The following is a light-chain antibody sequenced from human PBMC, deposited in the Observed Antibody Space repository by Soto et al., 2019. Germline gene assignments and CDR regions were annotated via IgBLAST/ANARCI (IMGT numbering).Light chain of an antibody. CDR2: DAS. J-gene: IGKJ1*01. V-gene: IGKV3-11*01. CDR3: QQRSIWPWT. CDR1: QSVSSY. Sequence: EIVLTQSPATLSLSPGERATLFCRASQSVSSYFAWYQQKPGQAPNLLIYDASNRATGIPARFSGSGSGTDFTLTISSLEPEDFAVYYCQQRSIWPWTFGQGTKVDIK.